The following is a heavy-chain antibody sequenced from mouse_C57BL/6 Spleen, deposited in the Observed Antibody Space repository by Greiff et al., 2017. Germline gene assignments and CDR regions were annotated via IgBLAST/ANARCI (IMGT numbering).Heavy chain of an antibody. CDR3: ARYAYGTPYFDV. V-gene: IGHV1-19*01. CDR2: INPYNGGT. J-gene: IGHJ1*03. Sequence: VQLQQSGPVLVKPGASVKMSCKASGYTFTDYYMNWVKQSHGKSLEWIGVINPYNGGTSYNQKFKGKATLTVDKSSSTAYMELNSLTSEDSAVYYCARYAYGTPYFDVWGTGTTVTVSS. D-gene: IGHD1-1*01. CDR1: GYTFTDYY.